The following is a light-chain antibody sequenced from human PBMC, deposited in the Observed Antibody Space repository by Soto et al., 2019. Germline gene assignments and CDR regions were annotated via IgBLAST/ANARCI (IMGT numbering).Light chain of an antibody. V-gene: IGKV3-20*01. J-gene: IGKJ1*01. CDR1: QSVSSSY. CDR3: QQYGSSPQT. CDR2: GAS. Sequence: EIVLTQSPGTLSLSPGERATLSCRASQSVSSSYLAWYQQKLGQAPRLLIYGASSRATGIPDRFSGSGSGTDFTHTISRLEPEDFAVYYCQQYGSSPQTFGQGTKVEIK.